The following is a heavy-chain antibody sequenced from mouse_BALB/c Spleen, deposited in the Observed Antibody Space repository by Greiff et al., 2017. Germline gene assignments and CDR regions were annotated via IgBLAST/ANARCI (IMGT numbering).Heavy chain of an antibody. Sequence: VQLQQSGAELVQPGASVKLSCTASGFTITDTYMHWVKQRPGQGLEWIGRIDPANGNTKYDPKFQGKATITADTSSNTAYLQLSSLTSEDTAVYYCARGDYYAMDYWGQGTSVTVSS. J-gene: IGHJ4*01. CDR3: ARGDYYAMDY. CDR2: IDPANGNT. CDR1: GFTITDTY. V-gene: IGHV14-3*02.